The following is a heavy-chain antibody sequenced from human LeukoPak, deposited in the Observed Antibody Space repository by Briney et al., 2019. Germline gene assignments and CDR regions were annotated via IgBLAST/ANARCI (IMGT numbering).Heavy chain of an antibody. CDR2: ISGSDGST. D-gene: IGHD2-2*01. CDR3: AKGYCSSLRCAMDA. Sequence: GGSLRLSCAASGFTFIAYAMSWVRQAPGKGLEWVSTISGSDGSTYYADSVKGRFTISRDDSKNTLYLQMNSLRAEDTAIYYCAKGYCSSLRCAMDAWGQGTLGTVSS. CDR1: GFTFIAYA. J-gene: IGHJ4*02. V-gene: IGHV3-23*01.